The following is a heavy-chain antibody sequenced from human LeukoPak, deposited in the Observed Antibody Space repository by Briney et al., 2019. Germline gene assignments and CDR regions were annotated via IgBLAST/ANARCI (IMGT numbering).Heavy chain of an antibody. D-gene: IGHD4-17*01. CDR1: GGSLSGHY. V-gene: IGHV4-34*01. J-gene: IGHJ3*01. CDR2: IHHDGRT. CDR3: AKEPEPQDYRDTVNAYDL. Sequence: ASETLSLTCTVYGGSLSGHYWSWIRQSPGKGLEWIGDIHHDGRTKYSPALRSRVTIVLDTSKNEFSLRLTRVDAAATAMYFCAKEPEPQDYRDTVNAYDLWGQGTMAIVSS.